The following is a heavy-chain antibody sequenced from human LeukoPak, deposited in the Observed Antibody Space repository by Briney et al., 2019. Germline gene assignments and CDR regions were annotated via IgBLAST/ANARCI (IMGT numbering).Heavy chain of an antibody. CDR3: ARGLSATMVRGISDY. V-gene: IGHV4-59*12. D-gene: IGHD3-10*01. CDR1: GGSISSYY. J-gene: IGHJ4*02. Sequence: SETLSLTCTVSGGSISSYYWSWIRQPPGKGLEWIGNIYYSGSTNYNPSLKSRVTISVDTSKNQFPLKLSSVTAADTAVYYCARGLSATMVRGISDYWGQGTLVTVSS. CDR2: IYYSGST.